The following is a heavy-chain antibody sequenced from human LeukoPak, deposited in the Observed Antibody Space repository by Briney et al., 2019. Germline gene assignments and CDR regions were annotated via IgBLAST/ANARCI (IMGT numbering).Heavy chain of an antibody. CDR3: ARRMTTLVSTYWYFDL. J-gene: IGHJ2*01. D-gene: IGHD4-23*01. V-gene: IGHV4-30-4*01. CDR1: NVSINNGDYY. CDR2: IFYTGNT. Sequence: SQTLSLTCIVSNVSINNGDYYWSWIRQPPGKGLEWIGYIFYTGNTHYNPSLKSRVAVSIDTSKNQFSLKLTSVTAADTAVYYCARRMTTLVSTYWYFDLWGRGTLVTVSS.